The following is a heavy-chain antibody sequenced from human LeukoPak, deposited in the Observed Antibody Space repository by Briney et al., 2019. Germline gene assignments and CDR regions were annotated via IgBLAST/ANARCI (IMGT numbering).Heavy chain of an antibody. CDR3: ATPYCSSISCLDVFNV. Sequence: SQTLSLTCNVSGVSVSDGRYYWTWIRQHPGKGLEWIVYKYYSGSAKYNPSLKSRLTISIDTSKNQFSLQLSSVTAADTATYYCATPYCSSISCLDVFNVWGQGTRVTVSS. CDR2: KYYSGSA. CDR1: GVSVSDGRYY. V-gene: IGHV4-31*03. D-gene: IGHD2-2*01. J-gene: IGHJ3*01.